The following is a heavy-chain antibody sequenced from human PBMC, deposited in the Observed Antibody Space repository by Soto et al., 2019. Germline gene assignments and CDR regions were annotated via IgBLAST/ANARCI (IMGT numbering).Heavy chain of an antibody. J-gene: IGHJ5*02. Sequence: GGSLRLSCAASGLTFSDYYMDWVRQAPGKGLEWVSYISSSSSTIYYADSVKGRFTISRDNAKNSLYLQMNSLRAEDTAVYYCSRSYYYDSSGSLNWFDPWGQGTLVTVSS. V-gene: IGHV3-48*01. CDR1: GLTFSDYY. CDR2: ISSSSSTI. D-gene: IGHD3-22*01. CDR3: SRSYYYDSSGSLNWFDP.